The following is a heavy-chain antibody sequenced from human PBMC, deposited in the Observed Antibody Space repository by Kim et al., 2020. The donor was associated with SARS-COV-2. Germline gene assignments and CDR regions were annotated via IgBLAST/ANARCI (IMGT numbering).Heavy chain of an antibody. V-gene: IGHV3-30*07. D-gene: IGHD6-13*01. CDR3: AREKVAAAGTFYYYYGMDV. J-gene: IGHJ6*02. Sequence: GRFTISRDNSKNTLYLQMNSLRAEDTAVYYCAREKVAAAGTFYYYYGMDVWGQGTTVTVSS.